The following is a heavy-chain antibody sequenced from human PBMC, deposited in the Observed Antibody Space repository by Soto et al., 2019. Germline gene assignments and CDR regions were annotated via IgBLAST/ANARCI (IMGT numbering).Heavy chain of an antibody. CDR2: VYSSGGT. CDR1: GGSMSSYY. CDR3: ARGQRFSDWFDP. J-gene: IGHJ5*02. V-gene: IGHV4-4*07. Sequence: SETLSLTCTVSGGSMSSYYWTWIRQPAGKGLEWIGRVYSSGGTHYNPSLKSRVTISLDTSKNQFSLRLLSVTDADTAVYYCARGQRFSDWFDPWGQVPLVTFSS. D-gene: IGHD3-3*01.